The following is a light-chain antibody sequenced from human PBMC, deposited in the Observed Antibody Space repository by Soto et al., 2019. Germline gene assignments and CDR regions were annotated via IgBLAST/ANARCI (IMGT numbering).Light chain of an antibody. V-gene: IGKV3-20*01. Sequence: EIVLTQSPGTLSLSPGERATLSCRASQSVSSNYLAWYQQKPGQAPRPLIYGASSRATGIPDRFSGSGAGTVFTLTISRLESEDFAVYCCQQYGGSPWTFGQGTKVDI. CDR3: QQYGGSPWT. CDR1: QSVSSNY. CDR2: GAS. J-gene: IGKJ1*01.